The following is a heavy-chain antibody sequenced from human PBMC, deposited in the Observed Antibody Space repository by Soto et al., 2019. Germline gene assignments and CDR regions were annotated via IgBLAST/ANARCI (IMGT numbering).Heavy chain of an antibody. CDR2: ISGNGKTT. Sequence: EVQVLESGGGLLQPGGSLRLSCVASGFTFNAHAMTWVRQGPGMGLEWTSSISGNGKTTYYAASVKGRFTVSRDNSKNTLSLQMNRLRVEDTATYYCVKDWTGNKCPCLDVWGQGTTVTVSS. CDR1: GFTFNAHA. CDR3: VKDWTGNKCPCLDV. D-gene: IGHD2-8*02. V-gene: IGHV3-23*01. J-gene: IGHJ6*02.